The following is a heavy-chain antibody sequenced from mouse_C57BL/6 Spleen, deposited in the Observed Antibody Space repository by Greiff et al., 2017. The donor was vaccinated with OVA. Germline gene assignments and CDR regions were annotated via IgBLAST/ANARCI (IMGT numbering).Heavy chain of an antibody. CDR2: IYPYNGVS. V-gene: IGHV1-31*01. D-gene: IGHD2-1*01. CDR3: ARYPYGNYEYWYFDV. J-gene: IGHJ1*03. CDR1: GYSFTGYY. Sequence: EVKLVESGPELVKPGASVKISCKASGYSFTGYYMHWVKQSHGNILDWIGYIYPYNGVSSYNQKFKGKATLTVDKSSSTAYMELRSLTSEDSAVYYCARYPYGNYEYWYFDVWGTGTTVTVSS.